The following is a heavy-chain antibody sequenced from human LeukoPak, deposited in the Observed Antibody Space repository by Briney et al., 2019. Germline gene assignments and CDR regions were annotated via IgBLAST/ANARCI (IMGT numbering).Heavy chain of an antibody. CDR3: ANVAKGRYFFYYMDV. D-gene: IGHD5-12*01. CDR1: GHSINTFG. CDR2: MSSDNGNT. V-gene: IGHV1-18*01. J-gene: IGHJ6*03. Sequence: GASVKVSCKTSGHSINTFGITWVRQAPGQGLEWIGWMSSDNGNTNYADKFQGRVTITRDTSRTTAYMELRSLRSDDTAVYFCANVAKGRYFFYYMDVWGAGTMVTVSS.